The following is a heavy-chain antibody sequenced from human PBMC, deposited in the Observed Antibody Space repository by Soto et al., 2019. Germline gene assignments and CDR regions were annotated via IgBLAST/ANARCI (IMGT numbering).Heavy chain of an antibody. V-gene: IGHV3-48*03. CDR3: ARDKSGSYPTSNY. J-gene: IGHJ4*02. CDR1: GFTFSSYE. D-gene: IGHD1-26*01. Sequence: PGGSLRLSCAASGFTFSSYEMNWVRQAPGKGLEWDSYISSSGSTIYYADSVKGRFTISRDNAKNSLYLQMNSLRAEDTAVYYCARDKSGSYPTSNYWGQGPLVTVYS. CDR2: ISSSGSTI.